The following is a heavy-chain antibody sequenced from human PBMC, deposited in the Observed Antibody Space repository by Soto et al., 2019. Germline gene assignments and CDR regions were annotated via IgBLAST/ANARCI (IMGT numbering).Heavy chain of an antibody. V-gene: IGHV3-30-3*01. J-gene: IGHJ4*02. CDR3: ARLSDTAMVLDY. CDR1: GFTFSSYA. CDR2: ISYDGSNK. Sequence: GGSLRLSCAASGFTFSSYAMHWVRQAPGKGLEWVAVISYDGSNKYYADSVKGRFTISRDNSKNTLYLQMNSLRAEDTVVYYCARLSDTAMVLDYWGQGTLVTVSS. D-gene: IGHD5-18*01.